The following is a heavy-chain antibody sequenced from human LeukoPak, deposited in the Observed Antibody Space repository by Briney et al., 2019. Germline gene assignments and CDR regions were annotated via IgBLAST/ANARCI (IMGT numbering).Heavy chain of an antibody. CDR2: INPSGGST. CDR1: GYTFTSYY. CDR3: ARDIVLVPAAMGFDY. Sequence: VASVKVSCKASGYTFTSYYLYWVRQAPGQGLGWMGIINPSGGSTSYAQKFQGRVTMIRDTSTSTVYMELSSLRSDDTAVYYCARDIVLVPAAMGFDYWGQGTLVTVSS. J-gene: IGHJ4*02. V-gene: IGHV1-46*01. D-gene: IGHD2-2*01.